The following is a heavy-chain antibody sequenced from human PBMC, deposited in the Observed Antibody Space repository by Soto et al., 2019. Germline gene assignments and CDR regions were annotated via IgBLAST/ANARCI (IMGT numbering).Heavy chain of an antibody. CDR1: GGSISSSSYY. Sequence: QLQLQESGPGLVKPSETLSLTCTVSGGSISSSSYYWGWIRQPPGKGLEWIGSIYYSGSTYYNPSLXXXVPIAVDPTKXXFXLXXRSVTAADTAVYYCARAYYDILTGYAFYYYYGMDVWGQGTTVTVSS. J-gene: IGHJ6*02. CDR2: IYYSGST. D-gene: IGHD3-9*01. CDR3: ARAYYDILTGYAFYYYYGMDV. V-gene: IGHV4-39*01.